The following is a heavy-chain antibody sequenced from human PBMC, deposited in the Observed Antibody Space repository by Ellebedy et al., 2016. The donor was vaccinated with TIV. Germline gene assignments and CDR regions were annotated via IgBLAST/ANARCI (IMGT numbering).Heavy chain of an antibody. CDR1: GFTVGNNY. V-gene: IGHV3-53*01. CDR3: ARGYDYEEG. Sequence: GESLKISCAASGFTVGNNYMSWVRQAPGKGLEWVSVIYSGGSTYYADSVKGRFTISRDSSKNTLYLQMNSLTAEDTAVYYCARGYDYEEGWGQGTLVTVSS. D-gene: IGHD3-16*01. J-gene: IGHJ4*02. CDR2: IYSGGST.